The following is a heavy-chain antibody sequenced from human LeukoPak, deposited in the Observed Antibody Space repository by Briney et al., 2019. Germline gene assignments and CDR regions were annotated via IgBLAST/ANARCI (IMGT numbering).Heavy chain of an antibody. J-gene: IGHJ4*02. D-gene: IGHD6-19*01. CDR1: GYPFTDYY. Sequence: GASVEVLCKASGYPFTDYYMHWVRQAPGQGPELMGCINSNSGGTNYAQKFQGRVTMTRDTSISTAYLELSRLRSDDTAVYYCAAIAVTVLGDYWGQGTLVTVSS. V-gene: IGHV1-2*02. CDR2: INSNSGGT. CDR3: AAIAVTVLGDY.